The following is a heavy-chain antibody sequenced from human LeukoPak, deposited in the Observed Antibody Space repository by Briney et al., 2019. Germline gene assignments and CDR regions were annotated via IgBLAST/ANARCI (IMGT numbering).Heavy chain of an antibody. J-gene: IGHJ4*02. CDR1: GFTFSSYW. CDR3: AKGSCSSTTCLKTD. D-gene: IGHD2-2*01. Sequence: GGSLRLSCAASGFTFSSYWMSWVRQAPGKGLEWVANIKQDGSDKYYVDSVKGRFTISRDNSKNTLYLQMNSLRAEDTSVYYCAKGSCSSTTCLKTDWGQGTLVTVSS. V-gene: IGHV3-7*01. CDR2: IKQDGSDK.